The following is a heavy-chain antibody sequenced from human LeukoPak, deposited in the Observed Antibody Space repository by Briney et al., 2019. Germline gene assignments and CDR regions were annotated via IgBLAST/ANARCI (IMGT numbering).Heavy chain of an antibody. CDR1: GGSISSYY. Sequence: PSETLSLTCTVSGGSISSYYWSWIRQPAGKGLEWIGRIYTSGSTNYNPSLKSRVTMSVDTSKNQFSLNLTSVTAADTAVYYCARAMSIAARLQTIFDYWGQGTLVTVSS. D-gene: IGHD6-6*01. CDR3: ARAMSIAARLQTIFDY. V-gene: IGHV4-4*07. CDR2: IYTSGST. J-gene: IGHJ4*02.